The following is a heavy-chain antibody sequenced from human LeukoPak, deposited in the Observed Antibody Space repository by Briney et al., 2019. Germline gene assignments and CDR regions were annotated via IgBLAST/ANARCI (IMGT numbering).Heavy chain of an antibody. Sequence: PGGSLRLSCAASGFTFSSYAMSWVRQAPGKGLEWVSAISGSGGSTYYAESVRGRFTISRDISKNTLYLQMNSLRVEDTAVYYCVKDRVGTWEPIDYWGQGTLVTVSS. D-gene: IGHD1-26*01. CDR3: VKDRVGTWEPIDY. J-gene: IGHJ4*02. CDR2: ISGSGGST. V-gene: IGHV3-23*01. CDR1: GFTFSSYA.